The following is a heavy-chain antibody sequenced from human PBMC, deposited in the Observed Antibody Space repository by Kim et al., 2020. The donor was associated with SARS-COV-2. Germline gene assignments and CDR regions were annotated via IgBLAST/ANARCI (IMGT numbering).Heavy chain of an antibody. CDR3: ARGARNYGPEEY. V-gene: IGHV3-11*03. Sequence: YADSVKGRFTISRDNAKNSLYLQMSSLRAEDTAVYFCARGARNYGPEEYWGQGSLVTVSS. J-gene: IGHJ4*02. D-gene: IGHD3-16*01.